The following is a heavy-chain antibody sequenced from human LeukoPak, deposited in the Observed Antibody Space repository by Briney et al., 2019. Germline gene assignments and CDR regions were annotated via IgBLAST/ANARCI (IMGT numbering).Heavy chain of an antibody. CDR1: GDSVSSNSVT. D-gene: IGHD2-2*01. CDR3: ARRLTQYDCFDP. J-gene: IGHJ5*02. Sequence: SRTLSLTCAISGDSVSSNSVTWNWIRQSPSRGLEWLGRTYYRSTWYNDYAVSVRGRITVNPDTTKNQFSLHLNSVTPEDTAVYYCARRLTQYDCFDPWGQGILVTVSS. V-gene: IGHV6-1*01. CDR2: TYYRSTWYN.